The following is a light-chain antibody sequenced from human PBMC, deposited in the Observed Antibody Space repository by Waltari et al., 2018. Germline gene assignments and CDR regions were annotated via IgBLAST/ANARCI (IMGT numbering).Light chain of an antibody. V-gene: IGLV8-61*01. Sequence: QTLVTQEPSLSVSPGGTVTLTCALSSGSVSFRHHPTWYRQTPGQAPRTVIYTTNTRSSGVPDRFSGSIVGSKAALTITGAQADDESHYYCVLYLGSDNWMFGGGTKLTVL. CDR1: SGSVSFRHH. CDR3: VLYLGSDNWM. CDR2: TTN. J-gene: IGLJ3*02.